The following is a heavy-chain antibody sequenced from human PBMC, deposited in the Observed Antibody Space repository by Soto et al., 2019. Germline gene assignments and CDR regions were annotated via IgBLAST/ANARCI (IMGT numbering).Heavy chain of an antibody. CDR2: ISYDGSNK. CDR1: GFTFSSDA. J-gene: IGHJ4*02. Sequence: QVQLVESGGCVVQPGRSLRLSCAASGFTFSSDAMHWVRQAPGKRLEWVAVISYDGSNKYYADSVKGRFTISRDNSKNTLHLQMNSLRAEDTAVYYCARVPSSSGRAHFDYWGQGTLVTVSS. CDR3: ARVPSSSGRAHFDY. V-gene: IGHV3-30-3*01. D-gene: IGHD2-15*01.